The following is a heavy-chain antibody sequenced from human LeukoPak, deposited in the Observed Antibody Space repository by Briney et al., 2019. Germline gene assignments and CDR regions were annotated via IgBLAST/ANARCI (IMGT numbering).Heavy chain of an antibody. CDR1: GFTFSSYT. Sequence: GGSLRLSCAASGFTFSSYTMNWVRQAPGKGLEWVSSISSSNTYIYYADSVKGRFTISRDNSKNTLYLQMNSLRAEDTAVYYCAKEQRWSTIFDYWGQGTLVTVSS. CDR3: AKEQRWSTIFDY. D-gene: IGHD4-23*01. V-gene: IGHV3-21*04. J-gene: IGHJ4*02. CDR2: ISSSNTYI.